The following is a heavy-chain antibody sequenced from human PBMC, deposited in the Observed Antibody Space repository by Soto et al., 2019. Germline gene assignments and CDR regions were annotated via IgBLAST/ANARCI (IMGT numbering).Heavy chain of an antibody. D-gene: IGHD3-10*01. CDR3: AKTDYGSATFDS. Sequence: DVQLVQSGAEVKKPGESLRISCKGSGYDFSAYWINWVRQMPGKGLEWMGTIYPGDSDVRYRPSFQGQVTISVDKSISIAYLQWSSLKAADTAIYYCAKTDYGSATFDSWGQGTLVTVSS. CDR2: IYPGDSDV. V-gene: IGHV5-51*03. J-gene: IGHJ4*02. CDR1: GYDFSAYW.